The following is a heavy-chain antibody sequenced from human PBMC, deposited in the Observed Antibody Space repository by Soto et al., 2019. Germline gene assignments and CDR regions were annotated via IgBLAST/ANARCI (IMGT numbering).Heavy chain of an antibody. CDR2: SFSSGGT. J-gene: IGHJ4*02. CDR3: ARDREPDGIWTFDS. D-gene: IGHD3-9*01. CDR1: GFTLDKYT. Sequence: PGGSLRLSCAAFGFTLDKYTMGWVRQAPGKGLEWVAESFSSGGTQYADSVKGRFTISRDNSRNMVFLQMNGLRVEDTALYYCARDREPDGIWTFDSWGQGARVTVSS. V-gene: IGHV3-53*01.